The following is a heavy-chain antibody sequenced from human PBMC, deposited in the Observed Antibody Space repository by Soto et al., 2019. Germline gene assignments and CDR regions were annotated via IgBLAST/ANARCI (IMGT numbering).Heavy chain of an antibody. CDR1: GFTFSNYS. D-gene: IGHD5-18*01. J-gene: IGHJ4*02. CDR2: INNNGDTT. V-gene: IGHV3-64D*08. CDR3: VGGASQLWPLV. Sequence: GGSLRLSCSASGFTFSNYSMHWVRQSPGKGLEYVSAINNNGDTTYYADSVKGRFTISRDNSKNTLYLQMSSLRAEDTAVYYCVGGASQLWPLVWGQGTLVTVSS.